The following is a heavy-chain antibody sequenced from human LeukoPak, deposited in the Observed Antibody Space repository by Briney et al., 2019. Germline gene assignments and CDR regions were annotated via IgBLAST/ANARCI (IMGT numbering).Heavy chain of an antibody. V-gene: IGHV3-11*04. CDR3: ARDQTYSSGWSPQI. D-gene: IGHD6-19*01. J-gene: IGHJ4*02. CDR2: ISSSGSTI. CDR1: GFTFSDYY. Sequence: GGSLRLSCAASGFTFSDYYMSWIRQAPGKGLEWVSYISSSGSTIYYADSVKGRFTISRDNAKNSLYLQMSSLRAEDTAVYYCARDQTYSSGWSPQIWGQGTLVTVSS.